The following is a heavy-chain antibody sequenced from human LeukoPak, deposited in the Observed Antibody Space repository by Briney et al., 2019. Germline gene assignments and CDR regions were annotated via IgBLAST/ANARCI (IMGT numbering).Heavy chain of an antibody. CDR3: AKDQFSH. V-gene: IGHV3-30*18. CDR1: GFTFSSYG. CDR2: ISYDGSNK. Sequence: PGRSLRLSCAASGFTFSSYGMHWVRQAPGKGLEWVAVISYDGSNKYYADSVKGRFTISRDNSKNTLYLQMNSLRAEDTAVYCCAKDQFSHWGQGTLVTVSS. J-gene: IGHJ4*02.